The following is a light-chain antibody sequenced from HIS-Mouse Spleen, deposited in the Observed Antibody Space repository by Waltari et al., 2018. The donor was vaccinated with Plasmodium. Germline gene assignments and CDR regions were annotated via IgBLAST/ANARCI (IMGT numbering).Light chain of an antibody. CDR2: GAS. CDR3: QQYGSSGT. V-gene: IGKV3-20*01. CDR1: QSVSRSY. Sequence: EIVLTQYPGTLSLSPGERATLYCRASQSVSRSYLAWYQQKPGQAPRLLIYGASSRATGIPDRFSGSGSGTDFTLTISRLEPEDFAVYYCQQYGSSGTFGQGTKVEIK. J-gene: IGKJ1*01.